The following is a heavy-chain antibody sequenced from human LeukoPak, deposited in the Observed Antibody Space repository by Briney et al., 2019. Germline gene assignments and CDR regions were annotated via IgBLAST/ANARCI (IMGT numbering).Heavy chain of an antibody. CDR1: GGSISSYY. CDR3: ARLYSYGCSGGSCYGNYYYYYMDV. Sequence: SETLSLTCTVSGGSISSYYWSWIRQPPGKGLEWIGYLYYSGNTNYNPSLKSRVTISLDTSKNQFSLKLSSVTAADTAVYYCARLYSYGCSGGSCYGNYYYYYMDVWGKGTTVTVSS. D-gene: IGHD2-15*01. V-gene: IGHV4-59*08. CDR2: LYYSGNT. J-gene: IGHJ6*03.